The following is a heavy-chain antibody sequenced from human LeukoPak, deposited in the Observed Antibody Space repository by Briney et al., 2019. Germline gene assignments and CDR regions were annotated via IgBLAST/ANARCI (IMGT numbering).Heavy chain of an antibody. CDR2: ISSGGTYE. D-gene: IGHD3-10*01. V-gene: IGHV3-30*01. CDR3: ARDSTYYYDSGSSGPHYFDN. CDR1: GFTFSNYA. J-gene: IGHJ4*02. Sequence: GKSLRLSCAASGFTFSNYAMHWVRQVPGKGLEWVSLISSGGTYEYYADSVKGRFTISRDNSKNTLYLQLNSLRAEDTAVYYCARDSTYYYDSGSSGPHYFDNWGQGTLVTVSS.